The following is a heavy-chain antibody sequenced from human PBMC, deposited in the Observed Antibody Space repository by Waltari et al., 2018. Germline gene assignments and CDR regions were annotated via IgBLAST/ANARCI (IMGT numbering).Heavy chain of an antibody. D-gene: IGHD1-26*01. J-gene: IGHJ3*02. CDR2: IKSKVHGETT. V-gene: IGHV3-15*01. CDR3: TGIVGSLDKFDT. CDR1: GFNLRNAW. Sequence: EALLVESGGGSGKPGGYLSISCAASGFNLRNAWRSWVRLTPGKGLEWVARIKSKVHGETTDYAAPMKGRFIISRDDSRNTLYLHMNGLEPEDTAVYYCTGIVGSLDKFDTWGQGTKVTVAS.